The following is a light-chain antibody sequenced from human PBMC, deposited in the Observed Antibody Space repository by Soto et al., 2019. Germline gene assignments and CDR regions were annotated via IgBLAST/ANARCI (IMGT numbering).Light chain of an antibody. J-gene: IGLJ1*01. V-gene: IGLV2-14*01. CDR1: SSDVGAYNY. Sequence: QSALTQPASVSGSPGQSITISCSGTSSDVGAYNYVSWYQQHPAKAPKVMIYDVSNRPSGVSNRFPGSKSGNTAPLTISGLQAEDEADYYCYSYTSSSTYVFGTGTKLTVL. CDR2: DVS. CDR3: YSYTSSSTYV.